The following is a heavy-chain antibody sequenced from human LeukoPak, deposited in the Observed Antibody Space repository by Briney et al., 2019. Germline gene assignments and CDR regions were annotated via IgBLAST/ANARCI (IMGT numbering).Heavy chain of an antibody. D-gene: IGHD6-19*01. V-gene: IGHV4-59*01. CDR3: AKDPMHKYSSGWYGYFDY. CDR2: IYYSGST. J-gene: IGHJ4*02. Sequence: SETLSLTCTVSGGSISSYYWSWIRQPPGKGLEWIGYIYYSGSTNYNPSLKSRVTISVDTSKNQFSLKLSSVTAADTAVYYCAKDPMHKYSSGWYGYFDYWGQGTLVTVSS. CDR1: GGSISSYY.